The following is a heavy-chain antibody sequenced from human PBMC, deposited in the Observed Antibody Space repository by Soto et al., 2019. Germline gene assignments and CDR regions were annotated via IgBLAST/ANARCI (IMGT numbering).Heavy chain of an antibody. V-gene: IGHV4-31*03. D-gene: IGHD3-22*01. CDR3: AKDTYDDDNSGAPRGAFDL. CDR2: SYSSVST. J-gene: IGHJ3*01. Sequence: QVQLQDSGPGLVKPSQTLSLTCTVSGGSISSGGYYWSWIRQHPGKGLEWIGYSYSSVSTYYNPSLKSRATISVDTSENQYSLKVSSVTAADTAVYCCAKDTYDDDNSGAPRGAFDLWDQRTMVTDSS. CDR1: GGSISSGGYY.